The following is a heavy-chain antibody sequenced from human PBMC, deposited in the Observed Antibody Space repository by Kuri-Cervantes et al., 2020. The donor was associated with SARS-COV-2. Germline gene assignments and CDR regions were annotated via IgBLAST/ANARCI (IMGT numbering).Heavy chain of an antibody. CDR3: ARGITIFGVVMDLGWFDP. D-gene: IGHD3-3*01. Sequence: GSLRLSCAVSGYSISSGYYWGWIRQPPGKGLEWIGSIYHSGGTYYNPSLKSRVTISVDTSKNQFSLKLSSVTAADTAVYYCARGITIFGVVMDLGWFDPWGQGTLVTVSS. CDR2: IYHSGGT. V-gene: IGHV4-38-2*01. CDR1: GYSISSGYY. J-gene: IGHJ5*02.